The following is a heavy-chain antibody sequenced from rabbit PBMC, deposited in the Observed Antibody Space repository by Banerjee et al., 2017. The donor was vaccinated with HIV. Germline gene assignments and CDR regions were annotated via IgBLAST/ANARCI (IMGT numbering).Heavy chain of an antibody. V-gene: IGHV1S45*01. J-gene: IGHJ4*01. D-gene: IGHD8-1*01. Sequence: QEQLEESGGGLVKPEGSLTLTCKASGVSLSDKDVMCWVRQAPGKGLEWIACVNTIPGKSVYASWAKGRFIMSRTSSTTVTLQMTSLTAADTATYFCARDGTGGSYFALWGPGTLVTVS. CDR3: ARDGTGGSYFAL. CDR1: GVSLSDKDV. CDR2: VNTIPGKS.